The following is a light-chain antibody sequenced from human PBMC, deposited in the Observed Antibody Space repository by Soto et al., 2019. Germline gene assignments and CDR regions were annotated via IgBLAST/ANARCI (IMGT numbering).Light chain of an antibody. CDR2: GAS. CDR3: QQYANSHGT. CDR1: QSVSTNY. Sequence: ENMMAQSPGTLSLSPGERATLSCRASQSVSTNYVAWYQQKPGQAPRLLIYGASSRASGIPDRFRGSGSGTDFTLTISRLEPEDFAVYYCQQYANSHGTFGQVTKVDIK. V-gene: IGKV3-20*01. J-gene: IGKJ1*01.